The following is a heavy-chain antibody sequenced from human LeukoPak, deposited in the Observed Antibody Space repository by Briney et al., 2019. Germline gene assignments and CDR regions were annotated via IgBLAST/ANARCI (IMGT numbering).Heavy chain of an antibody. CDR1: GGSFSGYY. CDR3: ARGLEQWLSSFDY. J-gene: IGHJ4*02. D-gene: IGHD6-19*01. Sequence: SATLSLTCAVYGGSFSGYYWSWIRQPPGKGLEWIGEINHSGSTNYNPSLKSRVTISVDTSKNQFSLKLSSVTAADTAVYYCARGLEQWLSSFDYWGQGTLVTVSS. CDR2: INHSGST. V-gene: IGHV4-34*01.